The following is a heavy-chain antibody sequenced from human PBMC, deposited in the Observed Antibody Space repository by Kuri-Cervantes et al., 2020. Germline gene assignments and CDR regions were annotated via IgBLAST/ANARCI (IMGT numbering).Heavy chain of an antibody. CDR1: GFTFSNHG. J-gene: IGHJ4*02. CDR2: ISSSSTTI. CDR3: ARLDRHDY. Sequence: GESLKISCAASGFTFSNHGMTWVRQAPGKGLEWVSYISSSSTTIYYADSVKGRFTISRDNAKNSLFLQMNSLRADDTAVYYCARLDRHDYWGQGTLVTVSS. V-gene: IGHV3-48*01.